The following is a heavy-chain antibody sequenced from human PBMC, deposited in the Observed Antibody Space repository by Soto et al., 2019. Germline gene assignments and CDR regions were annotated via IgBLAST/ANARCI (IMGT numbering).Heavy chain of an antibody. V-gene: IGHV4-30-4*01. CDR2: IYYSGST. D-gene: IGHD6-6*01. CDR1: GGSISSGDYY. Sequence: SETLSLTCTVSGGSISSGDYYWSWIRQPPGKGLEWIGYIYYSGSTYYNPSLKSRVTISVDTSKNQFSLKLSSVTAADTAVYYCARDGSSPLAPYYYGMDVWGQGTTVTV. CDR3: ARDGSSPLAPYYYGMDV. J-gene: IGHJ6*02.